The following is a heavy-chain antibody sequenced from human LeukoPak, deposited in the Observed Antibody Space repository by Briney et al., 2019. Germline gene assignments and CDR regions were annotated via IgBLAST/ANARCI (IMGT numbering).Heavy chain of an antibody. J-gene: IGHJ4*02. CDR2: IYYSGST. CDR3: ARHIAASDLGYFDY. Sequence: PSETLSLTCTVSGGSISSYYWSWIRQPPGKGLEWIGYIYYSGSTNYNPSLKSRVTISVDTSKNQFSLKLSSVTAADTAVYYCARHIAASDLGYFDYWGQGTLVTVSS. CDR1: GGSISSYY. V-gene: IGHV4-59*01. D-gene: IGHD6-6*01.